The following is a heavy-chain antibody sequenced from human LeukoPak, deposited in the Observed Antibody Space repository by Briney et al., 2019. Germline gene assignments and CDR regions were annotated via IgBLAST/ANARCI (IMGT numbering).Heavy chain of an antibody. CDR3: ANPSMQ. CDR2: IFYSGST. Sequence: SETLSLTCTVSGGSITRNGYYWGWIRQPPGKGLEWIGSIFYSGSTYYNPSLKSRVTMSVDTSKNQFSPKLSSVTAADTAVYYCANPSMQWGQGTLVTVSS. V-gene: IGHV4-39*01. CDR1: GGSITRNGYY. J-gene: IGHJ4*02. D-gene: IGHD2-8*01.